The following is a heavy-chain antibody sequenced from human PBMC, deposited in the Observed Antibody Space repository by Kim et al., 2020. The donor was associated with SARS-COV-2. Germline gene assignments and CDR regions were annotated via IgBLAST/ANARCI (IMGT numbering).Heavy chain of an antibody. CDR3: ARDGIDSSGYYYYRRDDFDY. Sequence: GGSLRLSCAASGFTFSSYSMNWVRQAPGKGLEWVSYISSSSSTIYYADSVKGRFTISRDNAKNSLYLQMNSLRDEDTAVYYCARDGIDSSGYYYYRRDDFDYWGQGTLVTVSS. D-gene: IGHD3-22*01. CDR1: GFTFSSYS. V-gene: IGHV3-48*02. J-gene: IGHJ4*02. CDR2: ISSSSSTI.